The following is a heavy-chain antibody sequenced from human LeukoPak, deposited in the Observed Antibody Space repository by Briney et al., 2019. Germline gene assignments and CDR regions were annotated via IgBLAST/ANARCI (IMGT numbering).Heavy chain of an antibody. CDR2: IKQDGSTK. D-gene: IGHD1-26*01. CDR3: ARDTDGSLDY. Sequence: PGGSLRLSCAASGFTFTNAWMAWVRQAPGKGLEWVANIKQDGSTKHYADSLKGRFTISRDNPKNSLYLQMNSLRADDRAVYYCARDTDGSLDYWGQGILVAVAS. J-gene: IGHJ4*02. V-gene: IGHV3-7*01. CDR1: GFTFTNAW.